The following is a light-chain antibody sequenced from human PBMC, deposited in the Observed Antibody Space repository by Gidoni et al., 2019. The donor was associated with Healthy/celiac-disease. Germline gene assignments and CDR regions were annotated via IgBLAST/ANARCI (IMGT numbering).Light chain of an antibody. CDR2: GAS. J-gene: IGKJ2*01. CDR3: QQYGSSPT. CDR1: QSVSSSY. V-gene: IGKV3-20*01. Sequence: DSVLTQSPGTLSLSPGERATLSCRVSQSVSSSYLAWYQQKPGQAPRLLIYGASSRATGIPDRFSGSGSGTDFTLTISRLEPEDFAVYYCQQYGSSPTFGQGTKLEIK.